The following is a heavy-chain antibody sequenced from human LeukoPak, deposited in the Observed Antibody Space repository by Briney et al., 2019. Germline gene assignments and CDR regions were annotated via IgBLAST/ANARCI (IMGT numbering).Heavy chain of an antibody. CDR2: IYSGGST. V-gene: IGHV3-66*01. J-gene: IGHJ6*02. Sequence: GGSLRLSCAASGFTVSSNYMSWVRQAPGKGLEWVSVIYSGGSTYYADSVKGRFTISRDNSKNTLYLQMNSLRAEDTAVYYCARDRLPGIAVAGYYYYGMDVWGQGTTVTVSS. D-gene: IGHD6-19*01. CDR1: GFTVSSNY. CDR3: ARDRLPGIAVAGYYYYGMDV.